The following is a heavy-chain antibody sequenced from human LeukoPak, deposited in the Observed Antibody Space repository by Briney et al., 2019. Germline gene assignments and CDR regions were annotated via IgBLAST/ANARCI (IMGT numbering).Heavy chain of an antibody. CDR2: INHSGST. D-gene: IGHD2/OR15-2a*01. CDR1: GGSISSYY. Sequence: TSETLSLTCTVSGGSISSYYWSWIRQPPGKGLEWIGEINHSGSTNYNPSLKSRVTISVDTSKKQFFLKLTSVTATDTAVYYCARQISPYGMDVWGQGTTVIVSS. J-gene: IGHJ6*02. V-gene: IGHV4-59*08. CDR3: ARQISPYGMDV.